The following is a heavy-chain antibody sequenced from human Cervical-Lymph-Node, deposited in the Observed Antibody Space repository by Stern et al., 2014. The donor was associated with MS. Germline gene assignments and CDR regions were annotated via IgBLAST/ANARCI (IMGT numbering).Heavy chain of an antibody. CDR3: AKPVPGSLYGMDV. J-gene: IGHJ6*02. Sequence: VQLVESGGGVVQPGRSLRLSCEASGFTFNNYGMHWVRQAPGKGLEWVAVISHDGNNKYYADSVKGRFTISRDNSKNTLYLQMNSLRDEDTAMYYCAKPVPGSLYGMDVWGQGTTVTVSS. CDR1: GFTFNNYG. CDR2: ISHDGNNK. D-gene: IGHD2-2*01. V-gene: IGHV3-30*18.